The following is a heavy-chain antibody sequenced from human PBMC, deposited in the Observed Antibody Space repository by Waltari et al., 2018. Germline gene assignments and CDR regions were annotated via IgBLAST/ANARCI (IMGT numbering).Heavy chain of an antibody. V-gene: IGHV3-30*01. Sequence: QVQLVESGGGVVQPGRSMRLSCAASGFTFSSSAMHWVRQAPGKGLEWVAVISYDGSNKYYADSVKGRFTISRDNSKNTLYLQMNSLRAEDTAVYYCARVDLWDNRFDYWGQGTLVTVSS. D-gene: IGHD1-26*01. CDR3: ARVDLWDNRFDY. CDR1: GFTFSSSA. J-gene: IGHJ4*02. CDR2: ISYDGSNK.